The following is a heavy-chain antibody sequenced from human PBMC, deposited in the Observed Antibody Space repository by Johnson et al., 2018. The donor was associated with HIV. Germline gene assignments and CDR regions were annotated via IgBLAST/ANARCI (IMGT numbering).Heavy chain of an antibody. V-gene: IGHV3-30*04. CDR3: ANGRLAAHDAFDI. D-gene: IGHD1-26*01. J-gene: IGHJ3*02. Sequence: QVQLVESGGGVVQPGRSLRLSCVASGFTLSSYAMHWVRQAPGKGLEWVGVIAFDGSNTYYADSVKGRFTISRDKSKNTLYLQMNSLRAEDTAVYYCANGRLAAHDAFDIWGQGTMVTVSS. CDR1: GFTLSSYA. CDR2: IAFDGSNT.